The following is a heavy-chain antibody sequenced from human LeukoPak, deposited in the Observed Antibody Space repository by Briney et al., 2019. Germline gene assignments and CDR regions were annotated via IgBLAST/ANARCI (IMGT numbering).Heavy chain of an antibody. D-gene: IGHD2-2*01. CDR1: GFTFSSYE. Sequence: WGSLRLSCAASGFTFSSYEMNWVRQAPGKGLEWVSYISSMGTHIYYADSVKGRFTISRDNAKNSLSLQMNTLRAEDTAVYYCAREWFCSGTRCYDFRDVGGNYLDYWGQGTLVTVSS. J-gene: IGHJ4*02. V-gene: IGHV3-48*03. CDR3: AREWFCSGTRCYDFRDVGGNYLDY. CDR2: ISSMGTHI.